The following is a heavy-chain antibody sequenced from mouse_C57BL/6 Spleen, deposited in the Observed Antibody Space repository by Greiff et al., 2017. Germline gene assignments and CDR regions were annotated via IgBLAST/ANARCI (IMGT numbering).Heavy chain of an antibody. CDR2: IRSKSSNYAT. CDR3: VRGVYCSRVYYARDY. CDR1: GFTFNTYA. D-gene: IGHD1-1*01. J-gene: IGHJ4*01. Sequence: EVKLVESGGGLVQPKGSLKLSCAASGFTFNTYAMHWVRKAPGTGLEWVARIRSKSSNYATYYADSVKDRFSISRDDSQRMLSLQMNNLKTEDTAMYYCVRGVYCSRVYYARDYWGQGTSVTVSS. V-gene: IGHV10-3*01.